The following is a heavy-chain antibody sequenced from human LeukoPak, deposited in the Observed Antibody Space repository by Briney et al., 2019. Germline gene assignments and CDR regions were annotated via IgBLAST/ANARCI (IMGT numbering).Heavy chain of an antibody. CDR1: DGSIRTYY. D-gene: IGHD3-10*01. Sequence: PSETLSLTCSVSDGSIRTYYWSWIRQSPGQGLEWIGNIYYRGDINYNPSLKSRVIISIDTSKDQFSLKVTSLTAADTAVYYCARWTYYYGSGSYPLLDYWGQGTLVTVSS. CDR3: ARWTYYYGSGSYPLLDY. CDR2: IYYRGDI. J-gene: IGHJ4*02. V-gene: IGHV4-59*12.